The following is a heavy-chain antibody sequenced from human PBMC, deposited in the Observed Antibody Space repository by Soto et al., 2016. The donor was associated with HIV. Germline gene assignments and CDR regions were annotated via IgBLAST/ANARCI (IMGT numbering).Heavy chain of an antibody. CDR1: GDSISSSSYY. Sequence: QLQLQESGPGLVKPSETLSLTCTVSGDSISSSSYYWGWIRQPPGKELEWIGSFYYSVNTFYNPSLKSRVTISVDTSKSQFSLKLTSMTAADTAVYYCARLGNRAIPIDYWGQGTLVTVSS. CDR3: ARLGNRAIPIDY. J-gene: IGHJ4*02. V-gene: IGHV4-39*01. D-gene: IGHD3-10*01. CDR2: FYYSVNT.